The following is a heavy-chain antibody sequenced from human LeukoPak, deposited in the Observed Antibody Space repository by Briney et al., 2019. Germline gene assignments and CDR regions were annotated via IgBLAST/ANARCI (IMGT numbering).Heavy chain of an antibody. J-gene: IGHJ4*02. V-gene: IGHV3-74*01. Sequence: PGGSLRLSCAGSGFTLSSNWMHWVRQAPGKGLVWVARFYSDGGRTNYADSVKGRFTISGDNAKNTQYLQMSSLRAEDTAVYYCARRGSGYDDPVDYWGQGTLVTVSS. CDR2: FYSDGGRT. CDR3: ARRGSGYDDPVDY. CDR1: GFTLSSNW. D-gene: IGHD5-12*01.